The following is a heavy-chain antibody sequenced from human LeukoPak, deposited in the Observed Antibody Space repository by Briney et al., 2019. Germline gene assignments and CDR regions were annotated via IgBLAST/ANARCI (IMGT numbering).Heavy chain of an antibody. Sequence: GRSLRLSCAASGFTFSSYGMHWVRQAPGKGLEWVAFIRFDGSNKYYADSVKGRFTISRDNSKNTLYLQMNSLRAEDTAVYYCAKDGASQLYPFYFDYWGQGTLVTVSS. CDR2: IRFDGSNK. CDR3: AKDGASQLYPFYFDY. CDR1: GFTFSSYG. V-gene: IGHV3-30*02. D-gene: IGHD2-2*01. J-gene: IGHJ4*02.